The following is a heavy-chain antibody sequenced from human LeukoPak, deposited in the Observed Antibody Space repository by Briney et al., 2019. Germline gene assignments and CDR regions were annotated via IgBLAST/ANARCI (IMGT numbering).Heavy chain of an antibody. Sequence: GSLRLSCAASGFPLSSYSINWVRQAPGKGLEWVSYISSSGSAIYYVDSVKGRFTGSRDNAKNSLFLQMNSPRAEDTAVYYCVRVKGSYFDYWGQGALVTVSS. D-gene: IGHD2-15*01. J-gene: IGHJ4*02. CDR1: GFPLSSYS. CDR3: VRVKGSYFDY. V-gene: IGHV3-48*01. CDR2: ISSSGSAI.